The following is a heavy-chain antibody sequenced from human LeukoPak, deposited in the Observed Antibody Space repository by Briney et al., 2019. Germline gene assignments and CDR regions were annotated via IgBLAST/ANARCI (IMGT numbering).Heavy chain of an antibody. CDR1: GFPFSSHW. D-gene: IGHD2-2*01. Sequence: GGSLRLSCAASGFPFSSHWMSWVRQAPGKGLEWVANIKYDGSEKHYVDSVKGRFTISRDNAKNSLYLQMNSLRAEDTAIYYCARDQPTAGIYFDYWGQGALATVSS. CDR3: ARDQPTAGIYFDY. V-gene: IGHV3-7*03. J-gene: IGHJ4*02. CDR2: IKYDGSEK.